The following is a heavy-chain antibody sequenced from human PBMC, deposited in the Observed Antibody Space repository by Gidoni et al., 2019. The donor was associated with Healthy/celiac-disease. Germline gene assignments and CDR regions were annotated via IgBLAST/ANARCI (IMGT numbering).Heavy chain of an antibody. CDR1: GYTLTELS. CDR2: FDPEDGET. Sequence: QVQLVQSGAEVKKPGASVKVSCKVSGYTLTELSMHWVRQAPGKGLEWMGGFDPEDGETIYAQKFQGRVTMTEDTSTDTAYMELSSLRSEDTAVYYCATVYGSSGYYGEHYYFDYWGQGTLVTVSS. J-gene: IGHJ4*02. CDR3: ATVYGSSGYYGEHYYFDY. V-gene: IGHV1-24*01. D-gene: IGHD3-22*01.